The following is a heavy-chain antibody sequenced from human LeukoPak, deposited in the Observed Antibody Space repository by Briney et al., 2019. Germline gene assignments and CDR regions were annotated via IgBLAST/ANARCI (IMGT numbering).Heavy chain of an antibody. D-gene: IGHD1-26*01. J-gene: IGHJ6*03. CDR2: IYHSGST. V-gene: IGHV4-38-2*02. CDR1: GYSISSDYY. Sequence: PSETLSLTCTVSGYSISSDYYWGWIRQPPGKGLEWIGTIYHSGSTYYNPSLKSRVTISVDTSKNQFSLKLSSVTAADTAVYYCARHSGTFYYYYYMDVWGKGTSVTVPS. CDR3: ARHSGTFYYYYYMDV.